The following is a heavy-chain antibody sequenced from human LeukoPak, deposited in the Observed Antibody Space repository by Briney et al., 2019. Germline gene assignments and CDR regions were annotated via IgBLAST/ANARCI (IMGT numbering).Heavy chain of an antibody. V-gene: IGHV4-39*01. CDR3: ARHSSPHAGSSSWYDF. D-gene: IGHD2-15*01. CDR2: IYYSGNT. J-gene: IGHJ5*01. CDR1: GGSISSSTYH. Sequence: SETLSLTCTVSGGSISSSTYHWGWIHQPPGKGLEWIGSIYYSGNTYYNPSLKSRVTISVDTSKNQFSVKLSSVTAADTAVYYCARHSSPHAGSSSWYDFWGQGTLVTVSS.